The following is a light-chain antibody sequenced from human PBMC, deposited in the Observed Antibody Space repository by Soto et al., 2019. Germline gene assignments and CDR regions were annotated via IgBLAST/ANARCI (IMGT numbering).Light chain of an antibody. CDR2: SNN. Sequence: QSVLTQPPSASGTPGQRVTISCCESSSNIGSNNVNWYQQLPGTAPKLLIYSNNQRPSGVPDRFSGSKSGTSASLAISGLQSQDEADYHCAASDDSLNAVVFGGGTKLTVL. CDR1: SSNIGSNN. J-gene: IGLJ2*01. CDR3: AASDDSLNAVV. V-gene: IGLV1-44*01.